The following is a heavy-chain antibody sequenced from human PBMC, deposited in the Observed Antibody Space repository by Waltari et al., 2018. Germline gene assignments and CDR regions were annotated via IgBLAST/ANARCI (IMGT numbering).Heavy chain of an antibody. CDR2: IYTSGST. Sequence: QVQLQESGPGLVKPSQTLSLTCTVSGGSISSGSYYWSWIRQPAGKGLEGSGRIYTSGSTNYNPSLKSRVTISVDTSKNQFSLKLSSVTAADTAVYYCARDGYCTNGVCPSFFDYWGQGTLVTVSS. D-gene: IGHD2-8*01. CDR1: GGSISSGSYY. CDR3: ARDGYCTNGVCPSFFDY. V-gene: IGHV4-61*02. J-gene: IGHJ4*02.